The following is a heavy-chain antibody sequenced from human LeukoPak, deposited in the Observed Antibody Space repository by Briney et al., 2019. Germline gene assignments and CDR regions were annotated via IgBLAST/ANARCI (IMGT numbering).Heavy chain of an antibody. D-gene: IGHD5-18*01. Sequence: ASVKVSCKASGYTFTSYGISWVRQAPGQGLVWMGWISAYNGNTNYAQKLQGRVTMTTDTSTSTAYMELRSLRSDDTAVYYCARAVDTAMMGNFDPWGQGTLVTVSS. CDR2: ISAYNGNT. CDR3: ARAVDTAMMGNFDP. V-gene: IGHV1-18*01. CDR1: GYTFTSYG. J-gene: IGHJ5*02.